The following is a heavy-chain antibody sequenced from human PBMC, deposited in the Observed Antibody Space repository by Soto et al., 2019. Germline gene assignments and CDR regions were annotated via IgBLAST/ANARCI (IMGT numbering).Heavy chain of an antibody. D-gene: IGHD2-2*01. CDR3: ASRYLFYCFSSSCSAPSVY. Sequence: PGGSLRLSCAASGFTFSSLWMSWVRQAPGKGLEWVANINQDGSEKNYVDSVKGRFTTSRDNAKNSLHLQMNSLRAEDTAVYYCASRYLFYCFSSSCSAPSVYLGQAALVTGS. CDR1: GFTFSSLW. CDR2: INQDGSEK. V-gene: IGHV3-7*05. J-gene: IGHJ4*02.